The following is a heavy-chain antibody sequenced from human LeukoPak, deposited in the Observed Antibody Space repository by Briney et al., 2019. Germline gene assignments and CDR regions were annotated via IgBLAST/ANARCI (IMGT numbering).Heavy chain of an antibody. D-gene: IGHD3-16*02. V-gene: IGHV3-48*04. Sequence: GGSLRLSCAASGFTFSSYSMNWVRQAPGKGLEWVSYISSSSSTIYYADSVKGRFTISRDNAKNSLYLQMNSLRAEDTAVYYCARCSDVWGSYRYFDYWGQGTLVTVSS. J-gene: IGHJ4*02. CDR3: ARCSDVWGSYRYFDY. CDR1: GFTFSSYS. CDR2: ISSSSSTI.